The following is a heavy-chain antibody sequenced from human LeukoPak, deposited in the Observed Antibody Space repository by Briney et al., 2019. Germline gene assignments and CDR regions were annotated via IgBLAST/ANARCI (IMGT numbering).Heavy chain of an antibody. Sequence: PGGSLRLSCAASGFTFSTYWMHWVRQAPGKGLVWISRINRDGSGITYADSVKGRFTISRDNAKSILYLQMNSLRAEDTAVYYCANTGYIYESDYWGKGTLVT. J-gene: IGHJ4*02. CDR2: INRDGSGI. CDR3: ANTGYIYESDY. CDR1: GFTFSTYW. D-gene: IGHD5-18*01. V-gene: IGHV3-74*01.